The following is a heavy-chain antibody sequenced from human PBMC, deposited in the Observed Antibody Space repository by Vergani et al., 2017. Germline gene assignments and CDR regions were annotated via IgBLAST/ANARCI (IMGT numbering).Heavy chain of an antibody. CDR3: ARGRREYSGYDHYYYMDV. CDR1: GGSISSSSYY. D-gene: IGHD5-12*01. V-gene: IGHV4-39*01. Sequence: QLQLQESAPGLVKPSETLSLTCTVSGGSISSSSYYWGWLRQPPGKGLEWIGSIYYSGSTYYNPSLKSRVTISVDTSKNQFSLKLSSVTAADTAVYYCARGRREYSGYDHYYYMDVWGKGTTVTVSS. CDR2: IYYSGST. J-gene: IGHJ6*03.